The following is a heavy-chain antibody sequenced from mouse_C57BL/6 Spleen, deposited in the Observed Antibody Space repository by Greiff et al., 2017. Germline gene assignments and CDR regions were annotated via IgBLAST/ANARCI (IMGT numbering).Heavy chain of an antibody. CDR2: INPNNGGT. J-gene: IGHJ3*01. CDR3: ARGLGDGAY. CDR1: GYTFTDYY. Sequence: VQLKQSGPELVKPGASVKISCKASGYTFTDYYMNWVKQSHGKSLEWIGDINPNNGGTSYNQKFKGKATLTVDKSSSTAYMELRSLTSEDSAVYYCARGLGDGAYWGQGTLVTVSA. D-gene: IGHD3-3*01. V-gene: IGHV1-26*01.